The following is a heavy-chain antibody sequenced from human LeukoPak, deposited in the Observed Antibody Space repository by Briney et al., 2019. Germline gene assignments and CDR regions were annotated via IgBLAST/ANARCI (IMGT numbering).Heavy chain of an antibody. CDR1: GYTFTSYY. D-gene: IGHD2-2*01. Sequence: AASVKVSCKASGYTFTSYYMHWVRQAPGQGLEWMGIINPSGGSTSYAQKFQGRVTMTRDTSTSTVYMELSSLRSEDTAVYYCARDQILSWYHPLGHFDYWGQGTLVTVSS. J-gene: IGHJ4*02. CDR3: ARDQILSWYHPLGHFDY. V-gene: IGHV1-46*01. CDR2: INPSGGST.